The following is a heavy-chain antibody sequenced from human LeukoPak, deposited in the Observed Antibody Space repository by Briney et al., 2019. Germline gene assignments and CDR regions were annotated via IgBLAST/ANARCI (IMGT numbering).Heavy chain of an antibody. V-gene: IGHV3-30-3*01. CDR1: GFTFSSYA. Sequence: GSLRLSCAASGFTFSSYAMHWVRQAPGKGLEWVAVISYDGSNKYYADSVKGRFTISRDNSKNTLYLQMNSLRAEDTAVYYCARSIVGATYFDYWGQGTLVTVSS. J-gene: IGHJ4*02. CDR3: ARSIVGATYFDY. CDR2: ISYDGSNK. D-gene: IGHD1-26*01.